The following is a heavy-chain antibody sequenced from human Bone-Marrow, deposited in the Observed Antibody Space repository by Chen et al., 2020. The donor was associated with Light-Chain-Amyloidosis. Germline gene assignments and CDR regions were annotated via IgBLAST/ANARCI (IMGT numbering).Heavy chain of an antibody. D-gene: IGHD2-2*01. CDR3: AKESIRRVPAARGHFLRSLNWFDP. CDR1: GFTFSSYA. V-gene: IGHV3-23*01. Sequence: EVQLLESGGGLVQPGGSLRLSCAASGFTFSSYAMSWVRQAPGKGLEWVSAISGSGGSQXXTYYADSVKGRFTISRDNSKNTLYLQMNSLRAEDTAVYYCAKESIRRVPAARGHFLRSLNWFDPWGQGTLVTVSS. J-gene: IGHJ5*02. CDR2: ISGSGGSQXXT.